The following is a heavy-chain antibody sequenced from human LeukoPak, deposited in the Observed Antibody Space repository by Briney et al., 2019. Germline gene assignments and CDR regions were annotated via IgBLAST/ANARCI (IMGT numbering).Heavy chain of an antibody. D-gene: IGHD5-12*01. Sequence: ASVKVSFKSSGYTFTIYDINWVRQAPGQGLEWMGWMNPNSGNTGYAQKFQGRVTMTRNTSISTAYMELSSLRSEDTAVYYCARGKRYSGYDLMDWGQGTLVTVSS. CDR1: GYTFTIYD. CDR3: ARGKRYSGYDLMD. V-gene: IGHV1-8*01. J-gene: IGHJ4*02. CDR2: MNPNSGNT.